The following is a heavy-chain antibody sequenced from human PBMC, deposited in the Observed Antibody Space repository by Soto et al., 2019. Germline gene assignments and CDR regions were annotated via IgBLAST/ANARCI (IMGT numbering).Heavy chain of an antibody. Sequence: SETLSLTCTVSGGSINTYYWSWIRQPAGKGLEWIGRIYTGGSTNYNPSLKNRVTMSIDTSKNHFSPRLSSVTAADTAVYFCARVSGNYYGSGSYSLDYWGQGTLVTVSS. CDR2: IYTGGST. CDR1: GGSINTYY. D-gene: IGHD3-10*01. J-gene: IGHJ4*02. CDR3: ARVSGNYYGSGSYSLDY. V-gene: IGHV4-4*07.